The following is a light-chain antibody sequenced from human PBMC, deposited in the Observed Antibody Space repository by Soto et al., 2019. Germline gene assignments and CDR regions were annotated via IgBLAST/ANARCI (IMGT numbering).Light chain of an antibody. CDR2: EVS. V-gene: IGLV2-14*01. J-gene: IGLJ3*02. CDR3: VLYMGSGIRV. Sequence: QSALTQPASVSGSPGQSITISCTGTSRDIGGYNYVSWHQQHPGKAPKVIITEVSNRPSGVSDRFSGSILGNKAALTITGAQADDESDYYCVLYMGSGIRVFGGGTKLTVL. CDR1: SRDIGGYNY.